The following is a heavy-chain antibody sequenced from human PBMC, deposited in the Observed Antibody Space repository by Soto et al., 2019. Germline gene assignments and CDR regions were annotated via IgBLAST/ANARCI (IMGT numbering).Heavy chain of an antibody. D-gene: IGHD6-13*01. CDR1: GGSISSGGYY. CDR2: IYYSGGT. Sequence: SETLSLTCTVSGGSISSGGYYWSWIRQHPGKGLEWIGYIYYSGGTYYNPSLKSRVTISVDTSKNQFSLKLSSVTAADTAVYYCARDVASSHNNWFDPWGQGTLVTVSS. J-gene: IGHJ5*02. V-gene: IGHV4-31*03. CDR3: ARDVASSHNNWFDP.